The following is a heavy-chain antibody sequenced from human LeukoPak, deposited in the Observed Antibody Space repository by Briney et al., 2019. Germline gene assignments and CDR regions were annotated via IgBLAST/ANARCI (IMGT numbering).Heavy chain of an antibody. Sequence: GGSLRLSCVASGITFNKYWMIWVRQTPGKGLEWVANVNPRGNERHYMDSVEGRFTISRDNAKNTLYLQMNSLRTEDAAVYYCVREYYYGSGSYLGLDYWGQGTLVTVSS. CDR1: GITFNKYW. D-gene: IGHD3-10*01. J-gene: IGHJ4*02. V-gene: IGHV3-7*01. CDR3: VREYYYGSGSYLGLDY. CDR2: VNPRGNER.